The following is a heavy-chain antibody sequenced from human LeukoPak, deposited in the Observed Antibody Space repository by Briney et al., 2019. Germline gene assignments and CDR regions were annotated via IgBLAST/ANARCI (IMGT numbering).Heavy chain of an antibody. V-gene: IGHV1-18*01. CDR2: ISTSTGDT. CDR1: GYSFILYG. Sequence: ASVKVSCKTSGYSFILYGISWVRQAPGQGPEWMGWISTSTGDTKYTQKFQGRVTLTTDTSTSTAYMELSSLRSDDTAVYYCARGRDRGASTPFDYWGQGTLVTVSS. CDR3: ARGRDRGASTPFDY. J-gene: IGHJ4*02. D-gene: IGHD1-26*01.